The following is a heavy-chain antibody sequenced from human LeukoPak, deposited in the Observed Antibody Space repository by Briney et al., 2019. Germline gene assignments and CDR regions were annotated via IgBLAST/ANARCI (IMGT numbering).Heavy chain of an antibody. CDR3: ARGVPAAAFDY. Sequence: SETLSLTCTVSGGSISSYYWSWIRQPPGKGLEWIGYIYYSGSTNYNPSLKSRVTISVDTSKNQFSLKLSSMTAADTAVYYCARGVPAAAFDYWGQGTLVTVSS. J-gene: IGHJ4*02. V-gene: IGHV4-59*01. D-gene: IGHD2-2*01. CDR1: GGSISSYY. CDR2: IYYSGST.